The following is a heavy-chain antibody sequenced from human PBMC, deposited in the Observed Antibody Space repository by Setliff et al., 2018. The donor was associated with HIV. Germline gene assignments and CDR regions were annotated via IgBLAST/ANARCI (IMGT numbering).Heavy chain of an antibody. V-gene: IGHV5-10-1*01. CDR2: IDPADSYT. CDR1: GFSFTSYW. D-gene: IGHD3-10*01. J-gene: IGHJ5*01. CDR3: ARHFGYNPGWFDS. Sequence: GESLKISCKGSGFSFTSYWISWVRQMPGKGLEWMGRIDPADSYTHYSPSFQGHITISIDKSISSATLHWSSLRTSDTAIYYCARHFGYNPGWFDSWGQGTLVTVSS.